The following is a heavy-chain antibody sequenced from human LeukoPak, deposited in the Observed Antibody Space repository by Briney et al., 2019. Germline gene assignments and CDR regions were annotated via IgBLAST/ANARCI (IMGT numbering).Heavy chain of an antibody. D-gene: IGHD3-22*01. CDR2: INHSGST. Sequence: SETLSLTCAVYGGSFSGYYWSWIRQPPGKGLECIGEINHSGSTNYNPSLKSRVTISVEKSKNQFSLKLSSVTAADTAVYYCARVSYYDSSGNRGAFDYWGQGTLVTVSS. V-gene: IGHV4-34*01. CDR1: GGSFSGYY. CDR3: ARVSYYDSSGNRGAFDY. J-gene: IGHJ4*02.